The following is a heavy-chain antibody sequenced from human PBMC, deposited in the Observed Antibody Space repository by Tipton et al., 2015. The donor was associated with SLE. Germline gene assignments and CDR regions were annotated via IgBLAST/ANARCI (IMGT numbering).Heavy chain of an antibody. CDR2: ISSSSSTI. CDR3: ARYPSRGEPGY. V-gene: IGHV3-48*04. J-gene: IGHJ4*02. CDR1: GFTFSSYS. D-gene: IGHD3-16*01. Sequence: SLRLSCAASGFTFSSYSMNWVCQAPGKGLEWVSYISSSSSTIYYADSVKGRFTISRDNAKNSLYLQMNSLRAEDTAVYYCARYPSRGEPGYWGQGTLVTVSS.